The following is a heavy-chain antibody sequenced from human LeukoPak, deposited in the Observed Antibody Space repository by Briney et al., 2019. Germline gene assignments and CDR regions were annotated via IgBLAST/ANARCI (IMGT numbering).Heavy chain of an antibody. D-gene: IGHD2-15*01. CDR2: IWSDGNNK. J-gene: IGHJ4*02. CDR1: GFTFSTYG. CDR3: ARDAAYCSGGSCYSSGPDY. V-gene: IGHV3-33*01. Sequence: GRSLRLSCAASGFTFSTYGMHWVRQAPGKGLEWVADIWSDGNNKYYADSVKGRFTISRDNSKNTLYLQMNSLRAEDTAVYYCARDAAYCSGGSCYSSGPDYWGQGTLVTVSS.